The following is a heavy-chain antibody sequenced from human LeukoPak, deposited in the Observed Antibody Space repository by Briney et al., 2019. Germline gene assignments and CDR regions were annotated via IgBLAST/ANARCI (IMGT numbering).Heavy chain of an antibody. CDR2: ISAYNGNT. CDR3: RLRGYSGYELGAFDI. V-gene: IGHV1-18*01. Sequence: ASVKVSCKASGYTFTSYGISWVRQAPGQGLEWMGWISAYNGNTNYAQKLQGRVTMTADTSTSTAYMELRSLRSDDTDVYYCRLRGYSGYELGAFDIWGQGTMVTVSS. J-gene: IGHJ3*02. D-gene: IGHD5-12*01. CDR1: GYTFTSYG.